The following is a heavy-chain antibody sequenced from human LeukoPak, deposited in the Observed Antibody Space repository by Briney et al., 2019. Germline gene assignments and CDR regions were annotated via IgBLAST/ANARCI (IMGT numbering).Heavy chain of an antibody. V-gene: IGHV3-53*01. CDR2: IYSGGST. D-gene: IGHD3-22*01. J-gene: IGHJ4*02. Sequence: GGSLRLSCAASGFTVSSNYMSWVRRAPGKGLEWVSVIYSGGSTYYADSVKGRFTISRDNSKNTLYLQMNSLRAEDTAVYYCARDQGPYYYDSSGYYHPLLWGQGTLVTVSS. CDR1: GFTVSSNY. CDR3: ARDQGPYYYDSSGYYHPLL.